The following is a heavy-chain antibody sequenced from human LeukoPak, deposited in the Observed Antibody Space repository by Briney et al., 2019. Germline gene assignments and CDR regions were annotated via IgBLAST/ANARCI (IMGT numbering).Heavy chain of an antibody. CDR3: AKVLTRVTTRSALDY. D-gene: IGHD4-11*01. Sequence: PGGSLRLSCAASGFTFSSYAMSWVRQAPGKGLEWVSAISGSGGSTYYADSVKGRFTISRDNSKNTLYLQMNSLRAEDTAVYYCAKVLTRVTTRSALDYWGQGTLVTVSS. V-gene: IGHV3-23*01. J-gene: IGHJ4*02. CDR2: ISGSGGST. CDR1: GFTFSSYA.